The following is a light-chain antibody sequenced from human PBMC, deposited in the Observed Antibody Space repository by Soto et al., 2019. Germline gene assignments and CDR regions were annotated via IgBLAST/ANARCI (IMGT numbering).Light chain of an antibody. CDR1: SSDVGNYDY. CDR3: CSYSSSTTFYV. J-gene: IGLJ1*01. CDR2: EVT. Sequence: QSALTQPASVSGSPGQSITISCTGSSSDVGNYDYVSWYQQHPDKAPKLMIYEVTHRPSGVSNRFSGSKSGNTASLTISGLQAEDEADYYCCSYSSSTTFYVFGTGTKLTVL. V-gene: IGLV2-14*01.